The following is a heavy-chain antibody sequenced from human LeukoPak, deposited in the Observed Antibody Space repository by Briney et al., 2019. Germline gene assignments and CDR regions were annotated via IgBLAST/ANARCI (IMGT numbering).Heavy chain of an antibody. CDR1: GFTLSSYA. Sequence: GGSLRLSCAASGFTLSSYAMSWVRQAPGKGLEWVSAISGSGGSTYYADSVKGRFTISRDNSKNTLYLQMNSLRAEDTAVYYCAKDRLDTTMVNWGQGTLVTVSS. CDR2: ISGSGGST. J-gene: IGHJ4*02. CDR3: AKDRLDTTMVN. D-gene: IGHD5-18*01. V-gene: IGHV3-23*01.